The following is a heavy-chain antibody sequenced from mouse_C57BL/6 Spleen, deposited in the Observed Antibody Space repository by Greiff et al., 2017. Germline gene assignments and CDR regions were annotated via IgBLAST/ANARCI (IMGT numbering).Heavy chain of an antibody. Sequence: EVHLVESGGGLVKPGGSLKLSCAASGFTFSSYTMSWVRQTPEKRLEWVATISGGGGNTYYPDNVKGRFTISRDNAKNTLYLQMSSLRSEDTALYYCARQEWLHGFDYWGQGTTLTVSS. CDR2: ISGGGGNT. D-gene: IGHD1-2*01. CDR3: ARQEWLHGFDY. J-gene: IGHJ2*01. V-gene: IGHV5-9*01. CDR1: GFTFSSYT.